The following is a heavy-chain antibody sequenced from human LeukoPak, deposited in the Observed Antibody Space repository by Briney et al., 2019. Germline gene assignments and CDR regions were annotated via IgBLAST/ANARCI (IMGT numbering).Heavy chain of an antibody. CDR3: ARPALQFYYYYGMDV. V-gene: IGHV3-30*03. D-gene: IGHD2-2*01. CDR1: GFTFSSYG. Sequence: PGGSLRLSCAASGFTFSSYGMHWVRQAPGKGLEWVAVISYDGSNKYYADSVKGRFTISRDNSKSTLYLQMNSLRAEDTAVYYCARPALQFYYYYGMDVWGQGTTVTVSS. CDR2: ISYDGSNK. J-gene: IGHJ6*02.